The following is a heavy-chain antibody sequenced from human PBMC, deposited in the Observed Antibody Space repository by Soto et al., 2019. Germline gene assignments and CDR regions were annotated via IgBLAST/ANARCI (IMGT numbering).Heavy chain of an antibody. CDR1: GFSLSTTGVG. J-gene: IGHJ6*02. D-gene: IGHD2-21*02. V-gene: IGHV2-5*02. CDR2: IYWDDDK. Sequence: ASGPTLVNPTQTLTLTCTFSGFSLSTTGVGVGWIRQPPGKALEWLALIYWDDDKRYNPSLNSRLTITKDTSKNQVVLAMTNMDPVDTATYYCVQSRCGGDCLQSYSSHSYYGLDVWGQGTTVTSP. CDR3: VQSRCGGDCLQSYSSHSYYGLDV.